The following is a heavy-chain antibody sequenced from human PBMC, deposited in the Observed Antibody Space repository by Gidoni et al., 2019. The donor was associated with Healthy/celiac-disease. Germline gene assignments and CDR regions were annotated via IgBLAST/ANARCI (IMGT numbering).Heavy chain of an antibody. D-gene: IGHD2-2*02. J-gene: IGHJ6*03. CDR1: GGTFSTYS. CDR3: ARGWDIVVVPAAISGDNYYYYYMDV. Sequence: QVQLVQSGAEVKKPGSSVKVSCKASGGTFSTYSISWVRQAPGQGLEWMGGIIPICGTANYAQKFQGRVTITADKSTSTAYMELSSLRSEDTAVYYCARGWDIVVVPAAISGDNYYYYYMDVWGKGTTVTVSS. V-gene: IGHV1-69*06. CDR2: IIPICGTA.